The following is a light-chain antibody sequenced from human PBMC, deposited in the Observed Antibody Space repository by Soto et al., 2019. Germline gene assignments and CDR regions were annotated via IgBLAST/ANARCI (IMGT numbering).Light chain of an antibody. CDR1: ENVYINS. Sequence: EIVLTQSPGTLALSPGEGATLSCRASENVYINSLAWYQQKPGEPPRLFIYGAATRASAVPDRFSGSGSGADFTLPITGLEPEDFAVYYCQQYGTSPLTVGRGTRVD. CDR2: GAA. CDR3: QQYGTSPLT. J-gene: IGKJ3*01. V-gene: IGKV3-20*01.